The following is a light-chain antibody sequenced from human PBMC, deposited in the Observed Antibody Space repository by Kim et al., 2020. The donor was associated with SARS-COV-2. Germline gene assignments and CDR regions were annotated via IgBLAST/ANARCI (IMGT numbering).Light chain of an antibody. V-gene: IGLV3-1*01. J-gene: IGLJ2*01. CDR1: KLGDKY. CDR3: QAWDSSTVV. CDR2: QDS. Sequence: VSPGKTASITCSGDKLGDKYACWYKQKPGQSPVLVIYQDSKRPSGIPERFSGSNSGNTATLTISGTQAMDEADYYCQAWDSSTVVFGGGTQLTVL.